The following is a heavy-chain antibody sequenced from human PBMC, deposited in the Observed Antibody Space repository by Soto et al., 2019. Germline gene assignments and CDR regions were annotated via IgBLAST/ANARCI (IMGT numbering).Heavy chain of an antibody. CDR3: ARRGSSSWYGY. D-gene: IGHD6-13*01. J-gene: IGHJ4*02. V-gene: IGHV4-59*08. CDR2: IYYSGST. CDR1: GGSISSYY. Sequence: SETLSLTCTVSGGSISSYYLSWIRQPPGKGLEWIGYIYYSGSTNYNPSLKSRVTISVDTSKNQFSLKLSSVTAADTAVYYCARRGSSSWYGYWGQGTLVTVSS.